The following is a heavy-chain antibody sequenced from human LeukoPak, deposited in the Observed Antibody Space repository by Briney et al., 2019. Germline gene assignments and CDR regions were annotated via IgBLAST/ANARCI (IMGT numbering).Heavy chain of an antibody. J-gene: IGHJ4*02. Sequence: ASVKVSCKASGYTFTGYYMHWVRQAPGQGLEWMGRINPNSGGTNYAQKFQGRATMTRDTSISTAYMELSRLRSDDTAVYYCARSGDYDFWSGYFGYWGQGTLVTVSS. CDR1: GYTFTGYY. D-gene: IGHD3-3*01. CDR3: ARSGDYDFWSGYFGY. CDR2: INPNSGGT. V-gene: IGHV1-2*06.